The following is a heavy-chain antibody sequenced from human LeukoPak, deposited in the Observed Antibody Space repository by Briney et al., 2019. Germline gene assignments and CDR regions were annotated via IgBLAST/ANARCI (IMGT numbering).Heavy chain of an antibody. CDR1: GGSFSGYY. Sequence: SETLSLTCAVYGGSFSGYYWSWIRQPPGKGLEWIGEINHSGSTNYNPSLKSRVTISVGTSKNQFSLKLSSVTAADTAVYYCARVLKGGSRNPNMDVWAKGPRSPSP. CDR2: INHSGST. D-gene: IGHD2-15*01. J-gene: IGHJ6*02. V-gene: IGHV4-34*01. CDR3: ARVLKGGSRNPNMDV.